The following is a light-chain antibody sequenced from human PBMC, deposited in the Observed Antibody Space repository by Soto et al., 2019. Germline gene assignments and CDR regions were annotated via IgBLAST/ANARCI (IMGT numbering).Light chain of an antibody. J-gene: IGKJ5*01. CDR2: DAS. CDR1: QGISSA. Sequence: AIQLTQSTSSLSASVGDRVTIICRASQGISSALAWYQHKPGKAPKLLIYDASSLQSGVPSRFSGSGSGTDFTLTISSLHPEDFATYYCQQFYNYPITFGQGTRLEI. V-gene: IGKV1D-13*01. CDR3: QQFYNYPIT.